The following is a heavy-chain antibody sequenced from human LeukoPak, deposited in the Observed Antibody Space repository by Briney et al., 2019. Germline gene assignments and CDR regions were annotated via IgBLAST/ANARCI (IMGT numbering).Heavy chain of an antibody. CDR1: GDSISNYY. D-gene: IGHD6-19*01. Sequence: PSETLSLTCTVSGDSISNYYWSWIRQPPGKGLDWIGYIYYSGSTSYNPSLKSRVTISVDTSRNQFSLKVSSVTAADTAVYYCARDRYSSGQFDYWGQGTLVTASS. CDR3: ARDRYSSGQFDY. V-gene: IGHV4-59*01. J-gene: IGHJ4*02. CDR2: IYYSGST.